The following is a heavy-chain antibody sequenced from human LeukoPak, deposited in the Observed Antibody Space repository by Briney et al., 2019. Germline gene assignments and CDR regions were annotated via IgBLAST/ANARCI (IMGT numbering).Heavy chain of an antibody. CDR1: GFTFSSYA. Sequence: TGGSLRLSCAASGFTFSSYATHWVRQAPGKGLEWVAVISYDGSNKYYADSVKGRFTISRDNSKNTLYLQMNSLRAEDTAVYYCARVMVRGAITYYYGMDVWGQGTTVTVSS. CDR3: ARVMVRGAITYYYGMDV. J-gene: IGHJ6*02. CDR2: ISYDGSNK. D-gene: IGHD3-10*01. V-gene: IGHV3-30*04.